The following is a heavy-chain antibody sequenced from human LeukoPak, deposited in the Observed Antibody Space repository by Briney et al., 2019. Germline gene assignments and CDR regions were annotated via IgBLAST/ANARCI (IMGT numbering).Heavy chain of an antibody. D-gene: IGHD3-3*01. CDR1: GYTFTGYY. J-gene: IGHJ4*02. CDR2: INPSGGST. CDR3: VLGRAVWNRAYWFFEQ. V-gene: IGHV1-46*01. Sequence: ASVKVSCKASGYTFTGYYMHWVRQAPGQGLEWMGIINPSGGSTSYAQKFQGRVTMTRDTSTSTVYMELSSLEASDTAIYYCVLGRAVWNRAYWFFEQWGQGTQVIVSS.